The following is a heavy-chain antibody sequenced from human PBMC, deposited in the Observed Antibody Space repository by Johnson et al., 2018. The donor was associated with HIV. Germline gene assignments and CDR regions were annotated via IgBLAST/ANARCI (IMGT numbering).Heavy chain of an antibody. J-gene: IGHJ3*02. CDR3: ARAGYLDAFDI. CDR2: FYSGGRT. V-gene: IGHV3-NL1*01. D-gene: IGHD5-18*01. Sequence: VQVVESGGGVVQPGRSLRLSCAASGFTFSSYAMHWVRQAPGKGLEWVSVFYSGGRTYYADSVKGRFTISRENSKNTLYLQINSLRAEDTAVYYCARAGYLDAFDIWGQGTMVTVSS. CDR1: GFTFSSYA.